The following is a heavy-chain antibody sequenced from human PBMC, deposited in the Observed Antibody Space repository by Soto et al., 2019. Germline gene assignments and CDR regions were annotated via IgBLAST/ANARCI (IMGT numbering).Heavy chain of an antibody. D-gene: IGHD6-19*01. CDR3: AKRISGYNSGWSEMGGFDY. CDR2: ISYDGSNK. CDR1: GFTFSSYG. J-gene: IGHJ4*02. V-gene: IGHV3-30*18. Sequence: QVQLVESGGGVVQPGRSLRLSCAASGFTFSSYGMYWVRQAPGKGLEWVAVISYDGSNKYYADSVKGRFTISRDNSKNTLYLQMNSLRAEDTAVYYCAKRISGYNSGWSEMGGFDYWGQGTLVTVSS.